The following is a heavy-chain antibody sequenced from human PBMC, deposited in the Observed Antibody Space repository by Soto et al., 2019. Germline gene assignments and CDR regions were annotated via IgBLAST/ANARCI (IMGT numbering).Heavy chain of an antibody. CDR1: GFNVSSEY. J-gene: IGHJ4*02. CDR2: IYGGGTT. V-gene: IGHV3-53*01. CDR3: VQTTGWPGFDF. D-gene: IGHD6-19*01. Sequence: EVLLVESGGGLIQPGGSLRLSCAASGFNVSSEYMTWVRQAPGKGLEWVSVIYGGGTTYYADSVKGRFTISRDNSKNTLYLQMNSLRAEDTAVYYCVQTTGWPGFDFWGQGTLVTVSS.